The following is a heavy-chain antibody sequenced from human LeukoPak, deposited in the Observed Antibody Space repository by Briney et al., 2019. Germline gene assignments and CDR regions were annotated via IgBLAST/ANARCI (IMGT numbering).Heavy chain of an antibody. J-gene: IGHJ5*02. D-gene: IGHD3-22*01. CDR2: ISDSGTT. Sequence: SETLSLTCAVYIESFSGYHWNWIRQTPGQGLEWIEEISDSGTTNINPSLRRRVSLSIDTYKNQFSLDMRSMTAADTGVYYCARGKGVTVIKVGKNWFDPWSQGTQVTVSP. CDR3: ARGKGVTVIKVGKNWFDP. CDR1: IESFSGYH. V-gene: IGHV4-34*01.